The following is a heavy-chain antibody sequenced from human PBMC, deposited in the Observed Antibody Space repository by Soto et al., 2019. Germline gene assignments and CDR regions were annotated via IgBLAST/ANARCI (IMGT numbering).Heavy chain of an antibody. CDR3: ARPGYSSGWYEALDY. CDR1: GGTFSSYA. J-gene: IGHJ4*02. CDR2: IIPIFGTA. Sequence: QVQLVQSGAEVKKPGSSVKVSCKASGGTFSSYAISWVRQAPGQGLEWMGGIIPIFGTANYAQKFQGRVTSXXDXSXXTAYMELSSLGSEDTALYYCARPGYSSGWYEALDYWGQGTLVTVSS. D-gene: IGHD6-19*01. V-gene: IGHV1-69*12.